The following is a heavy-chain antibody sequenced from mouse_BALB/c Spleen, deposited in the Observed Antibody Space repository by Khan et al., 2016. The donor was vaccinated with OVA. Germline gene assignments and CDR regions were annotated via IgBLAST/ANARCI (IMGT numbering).Heavy chain of an antibody. CDR3: ARGSGNGRCAY. V-gene: IGHV1S137*01. CDR2: ISTHYGNV. D-gene: IGHD1-3*01. CDR1: GYTFTDYA. Sequence: QVQLQQSGPELVRPGVSVKISCKGSGYTFTDYAMHWVKQSHAKSLEWIGVISTHYGNVDSTQKFKGKATMTVDKSSNTAYMEIARCTREDAGVYYCARGSGNGRCAYWGQGTLVTVSA. J-gene: IGHJ3*01.